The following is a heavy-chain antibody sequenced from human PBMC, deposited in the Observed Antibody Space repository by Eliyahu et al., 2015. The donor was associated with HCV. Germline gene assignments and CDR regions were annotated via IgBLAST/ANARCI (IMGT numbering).Heavy chain of an antibody. CDR2: IYRSGST. Sequence: QVQLQESGPGLVKPSETLSLTCTVSGYSISSGYYWGWIRQPPGKGLEWIGSIYRSGSTYYNPSLKSRVTMSVDTSKNQFSLKLTSVTAADTAVYYCSRKPAAGSYGMDVWGQGTTVTVSS. CDR1: GYSISSGYY. CDR3: SRKPAAGSYGMDV. D-gene: IGHD6-13*01. V-gene: IGHV4-38-2*02. J-gene: IGHJ6*02.